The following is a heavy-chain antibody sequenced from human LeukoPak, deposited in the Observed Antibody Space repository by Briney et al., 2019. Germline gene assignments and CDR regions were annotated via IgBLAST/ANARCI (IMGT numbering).Heavy chain of an antibody. V-gene: IGHV3-9*01. Sequence: PGGSLRLSCAASGFTFDDYAMRWGRQAPGKGLGWVSGISWNSGSIAYADSVKGRSTISRDNAKNSLYLQMNSLRAEDTALYYCAKGGGSDWYYFENSGQGTLLAVSS. CDR1: GFTFDDYA. D-gene: IGHD2-21*01. CDR2: ISWNSGSI. J-gene: IGHJ4*02. CDR3: AKGGGSDWYYFEN.